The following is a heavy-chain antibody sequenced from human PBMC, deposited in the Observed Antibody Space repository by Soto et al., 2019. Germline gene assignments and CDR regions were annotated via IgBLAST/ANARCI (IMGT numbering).Heavy chain of an antibody. Sequence: ASVKVSCKASGYTFTGYYMHWVRQAPGQGLEWMGWINPNSGGTNYAQKFQGWVTMTRDTSISTAYMELSRLRSDDTAVYYCARDRGPYYDILTGYFGYTWDVWGQGTTVTVSS. V-gene: IGHV1-2*04. CDR3: ARDRGPYYDILTGYFGYTWDV. D-gene: IGHD3-9*01. CDR1: GYTFTGYY. CDR2: INPNSGGT. J-gene: IGHJ6*02.